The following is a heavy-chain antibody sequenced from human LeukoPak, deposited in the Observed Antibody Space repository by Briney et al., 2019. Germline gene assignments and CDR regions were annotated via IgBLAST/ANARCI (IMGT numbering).Heavy chain of an antibody. Sequence: GGSLRLSCAASGFTFSSYAMHWVRQAAGKGLEWVAVISFDGSKTYYADSLKGRCTISRDNSKNTLYLQMNSLRAEDTAAYYCARDRQPYYHYYGMDVWGQGTTVTVSS. D-gene: IGHD6-6*01. CDR3: ARDRQPYYHYYGMDV. V-gene: IGHV3-30-3*01. J-gene: IGHJ6*02. CDR1: GFTFSSYA. CDR2: ISFDGSKT.